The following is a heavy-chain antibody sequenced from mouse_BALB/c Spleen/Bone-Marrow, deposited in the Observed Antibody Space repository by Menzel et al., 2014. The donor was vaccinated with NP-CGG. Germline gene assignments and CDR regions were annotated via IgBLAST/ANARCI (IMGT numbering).Heavy chain of an antibody. CDR3: ARGDYDYAMDY. J-gene: IGHJ4*01. V-gene: IGHV1-67*01. Sequence: VQLQQSGPELVRPGVSVKTSCKGSSYTFTDYAMHWVKQSHAKSLEWIGVISTYYGNTNYNQKFKGKATMTVDKSSSTAYMELARLTSEDSAVYYCARGDYDYAMDYWGQGTSVTVSS. CDR2: ISTYYGNT. CDR1: SYTFTDYA. D-gene: IGHD2-4*01.